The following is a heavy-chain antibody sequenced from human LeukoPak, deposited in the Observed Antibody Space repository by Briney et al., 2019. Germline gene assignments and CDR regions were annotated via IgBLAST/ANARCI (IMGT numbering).Heavy chain of an antibody. V-gene: IGHV4-61*01. CDR2: VYYSGST. CDR1: GGSISNRNYY. CDR3: ARDYWGYFAYGMDV. Sequence: PSQTLSLTCTVSGGSISNRNYYWSWIRQPPGKGLEWIGYVYYSGSTNYNPSLKSRVNISVDTSKKQFSLKLRSVTAADTAVYYCARDYWGYFAYGMDVWGQGTTVTVSS. J-gene: IGHJ6*02. D-gene: IGHD3-22*01.